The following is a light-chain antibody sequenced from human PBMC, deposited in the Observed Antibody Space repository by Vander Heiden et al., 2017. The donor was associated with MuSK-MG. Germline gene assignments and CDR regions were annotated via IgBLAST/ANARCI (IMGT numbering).Light chain of an antibody. J-gene: IGLJ3*02. V-gene: IGLV1-51*02. CDR3: ATWDSSLSCAV. Sequence: QSALTQPPSVSAAAGQKVTISCSGSLSTIGSNYVSWYHQLPGKVPRLLIYENDKRPPGIPDRFSAYKSGTTGTLGITGLQNGDEGDYYCATWDSSLSCAVFGGGTKVTVL. CDR2: END. CDR1: LSTIGSNY.